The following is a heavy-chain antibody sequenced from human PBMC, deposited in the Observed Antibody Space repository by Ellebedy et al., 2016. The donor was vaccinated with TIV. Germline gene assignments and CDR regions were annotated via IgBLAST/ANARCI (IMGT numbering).Heavy chain of an antibody. D-gene: IGHD3-10*01. J-gene: IGHJ6*02. CDR3: ARAQITMVRGIKGYYYYGMDV. CDR1: GYTFTSYA. V-gene: IGHV1-3*01. Sequence: AASVKVSCKASGYTFTSYAMHWVRQAPGQGLEWMGWINGGNGDTKYSQKFQGRVTITRDTSTNTGYMELRSLRSDDTAVYYCARAQITMVRGIKGYYYYGMDVWGPGTTVTVSS. CDR2: INGGNGDT.